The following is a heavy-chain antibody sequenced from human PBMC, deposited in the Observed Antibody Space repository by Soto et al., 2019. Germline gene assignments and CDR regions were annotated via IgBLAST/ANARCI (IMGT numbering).Heavy chain of an antibody. CDR1: GGTFSSYA. Sequence: ASVKVSCKASGGTFSSYAISWGRQAPGQGLEWMGGIIPILGIANYAQKFHGRGTITADKSTSTAYMDLITLRSEDTAVYDCARDRYEGDFSSTNCYKRRGFDYWGQGTLVTVSS. V-gene: IGHV1-69*10. J-gene: IGHJ4*02. CDR3: ARDRYEGDFSSTNCYKRRGFDY. D-gene: IGHD2-2*02. CDR2: IIPILGIA.